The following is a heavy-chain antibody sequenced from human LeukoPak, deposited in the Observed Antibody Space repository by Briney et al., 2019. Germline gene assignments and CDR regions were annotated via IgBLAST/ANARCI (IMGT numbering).Heavy chain of an antibody. CDR2: IFASGST. V-gene: IGHV4-61*02. CDR3: ARGGLLDV. Sequence: SETLSLTCTVSGDSISSGAFYWTWIRQPAGKGPEWIGRIFASGSTNYNPSLKSRVTISVDTSKNRFSLKLRSVTAADTAVYYCARGGLLDVWGKGTTVTVSS. CDR1: GDSISSGAFY. J-gene: IGHJ6*04.